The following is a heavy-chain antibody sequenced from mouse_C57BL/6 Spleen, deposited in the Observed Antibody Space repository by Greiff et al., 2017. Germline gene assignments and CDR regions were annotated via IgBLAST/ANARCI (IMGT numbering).Heavy chain of an antibody. V-gene: IGHV5-17*01. CDR3: ARTLLDYGSSPYYFDY. CDR1: GFTFSDYG. J-gene: IGHJ2*01. CDR2: ISSGSSTI. Sequence: EVKLVESGGGLVKPGGSLKLSCAASGFTFSDYGMHWVRQAPEKGLEWVAYISSGSSTIYYADTVKGRFTISRDNAKNTLFLQMTSLRSEDTAMYYCARTLLDYGSSPYYFDYWGQGTTLTVSS. D-gene: IGHD1-1*01.